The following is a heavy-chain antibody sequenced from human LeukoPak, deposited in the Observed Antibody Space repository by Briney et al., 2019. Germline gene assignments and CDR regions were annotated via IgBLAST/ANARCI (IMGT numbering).Heavy chain of an antibody. CDR1: GGTFSSYA. D-gene: IGHD3-22*01. J-gene: IGHJ4*02. Sequence: SVKVSCKASGGTFSSYAISWVRQAPGQGLEWMGRIIPVLGIANYAQKFQGRVTITADKSTSTAYMELSSLRSEDTAVYYCARDSVRRYYYDSSGYYVYWGQGTLVTVSS. CDR2: IIPVLGIA. V-gene: IGHV1-69*04. CDR3: ARDSVRRYYYDSSGYYVY.